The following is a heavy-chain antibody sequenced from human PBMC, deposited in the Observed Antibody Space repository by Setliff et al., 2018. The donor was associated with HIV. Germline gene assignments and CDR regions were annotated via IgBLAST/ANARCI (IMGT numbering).Heavy chain of an antibody. D-gene: IGHD3-22*01. CDR1: GGTFSSYA. J-gene: IGHJ6*03. CDR3: ATGGYYYYDKSDYYYHIDV. Sequence: SVTVSCKASGGTFSSYAISWVRQAPGQGLEWMGGIIPIYGTANYAQKFQGRVTITADESSSTAYMELSSLRCEDTAVYYCATGGYYYYDKSDYYYHIDVWGKGTTVTVSS. CDR2: IIPIYGTA. V-gene: IGHV1-69*13.